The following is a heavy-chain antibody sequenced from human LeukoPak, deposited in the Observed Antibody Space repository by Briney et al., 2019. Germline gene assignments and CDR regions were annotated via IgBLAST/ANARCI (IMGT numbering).Heavy chain of an antibody. J-gene: IGHJ4*02. Sequence: SETLSLTCAVYGGSFSGYYWSWIRQPPGKGLEWIGEINHSGSTNYNPSLKSRVTISVDTSKNQFSLTLSSVTAADTAVYYCARAYSSSWIDYWGQGTLVTVSS. CDR1: GGSFSGYY. V-gene: IGHV4-34*01. CDR2: INHSGST. CDR3: ARAYSSSWIDY. D-gene: IGHD6-13*01.